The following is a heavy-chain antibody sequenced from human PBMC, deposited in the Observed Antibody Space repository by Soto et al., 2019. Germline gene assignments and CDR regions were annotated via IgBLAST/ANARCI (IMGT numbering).Heavy chain of an antibody. CDR1: GYTLTELS. Sequence: ASVKVYCKVSGYTLTELSMHWVRQAPGKGLEWMGGFDPEDGETIYAQKFQGRVTMTEDTSTDTAYMELSSLRSEDTAVYYCATDRVRNPPDYDYVWGSVFDYWGPGTLVTVSS. V-gene: IGHV1-24*01. J-gene: IGHJ4*02. D-gene: IGHD3-16*01. CDR2: FDPEDGET. CDR3: ATDRVRNPPDYDYVWGSVFDY.